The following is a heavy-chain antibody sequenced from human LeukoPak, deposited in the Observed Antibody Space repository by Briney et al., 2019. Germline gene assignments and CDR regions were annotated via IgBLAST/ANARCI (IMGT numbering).Heavy chain of an antibody. CDR3: ARDFSSDSGYILGWFDP. V-gene: IGHV4-39*07. Sequence: SETLSLTCTVSGGSISSSSYYWGWIRQPPGKGLEWIGSIYYSGSTYYNPSLKSRVTISVDTSKNQFSLKLSSVTAADTAVYYCARDFSSDSGYILGWFDPWGQGTLVTVSS. CDR1: GGSISSSSYY. J-gene: IGHJ5*02. D-gene: IGHD5-12*01. CDR2: IYYSGST.